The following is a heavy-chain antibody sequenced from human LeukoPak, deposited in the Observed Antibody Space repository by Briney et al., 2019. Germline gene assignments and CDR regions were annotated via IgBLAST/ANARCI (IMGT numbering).Heavy chain of an antibody. V-gene: IGHV1-69*05. D-gene: IGHD4-17*01. CDR3: ARVGRQYGDYEDLGDY. CDR2: IFPIFGTA. CDR1: GGTFSSYA. Sequence: SVKVPCKASGGTFSSYAISWVRQAPGQGLEWMGGIFPIFGTANYAQKFQGRVTITTDESTSTAYMELSSLRSEDTAVYYCARVGRQYGDYEDLGDYWGQGTLVTVSS. J-gene: IGHJ4*02.